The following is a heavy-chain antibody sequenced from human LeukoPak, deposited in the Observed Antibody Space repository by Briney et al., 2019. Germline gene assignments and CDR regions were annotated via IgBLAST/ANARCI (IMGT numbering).Heavy chain of an antibody. CDR2: INPNSGGT. Sequence: ASVKVSCKASGYTFTGYYMHWVRQVPGQALEWMGWINPNSGGTNYAQKFQGRVTMTGDTSITTAYMELSRLRSDDTAVYYCARGFSSWYLSPYYLEYCGQGTPVTVSS. J-gene: IGHJ4*02. CDR1: GYTFTGYY. D-gene: IGHD6-13*01. CDR3: ARGFSSWYLSPYYLEY. V-gene: IGHV1-2*02.